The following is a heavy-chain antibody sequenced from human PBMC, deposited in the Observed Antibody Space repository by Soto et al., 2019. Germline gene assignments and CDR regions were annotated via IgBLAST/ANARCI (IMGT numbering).Heavy chain of an antibody. Sequence: DVQLVESGGGLVQPGRSLRLSCAASGFTFHDYAMHWVRQAPGKGLEWVSGINWNSGSIGYADSVKGRFSISRDNAKNSLYLEMNSLRPEDTALYYCAKGRVATTTYYYYYMDVWGKGTTVTVSS. J-gene: IGHJ6*03. CDR1: GFTFHDYA. CDR3: AKGRVATTTYYYYYMDV. CDR2: INWNSGSI. D-gene: IGHD5-12*01. V-gene: IGHV3-9*01.